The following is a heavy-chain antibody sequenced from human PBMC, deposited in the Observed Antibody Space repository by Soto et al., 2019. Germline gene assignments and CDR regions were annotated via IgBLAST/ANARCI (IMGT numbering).Heavy chain of an antibody. D-gene: IGHD4-17*01. J-gene: IGHJ4*02. CDR1: GYTFTSYG. CDR3: ARDWETTVTTQPDY. CDR2: ISAYNGKT. V-gene: IGHV1-18*01. Sequence: GAPVKVSCKASGYTFTSYGISWVRQAPGQGLEWMGWISAYNGKTNYAQKLQGRVTMTTDTSTSTAYMELRSLRSDDTAVYYCARDWETTVTTQPDYWGQGTLVTVSS.